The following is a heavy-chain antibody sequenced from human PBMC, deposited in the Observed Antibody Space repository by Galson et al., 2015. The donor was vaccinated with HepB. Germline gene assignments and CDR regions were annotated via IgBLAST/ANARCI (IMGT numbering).Heavy chain of an antibody. Sequence: SETLSLTCTVSGGSISRHYWSWNRQPPGKGLEWIGYIYHTGSTSYNPSLKSRVTISVDTSKNQFSLKLSSVTAADTALYYCARWVGGPDYHGMDVWGQGITVTVSS. CDR1: GGSISRHY. V-gene: IGHV4-59*11. CDR2: IYHTGST. CDR3: ARWVGGPDYHGMDV. J-gene: IGHJ6*02. D-gene: IGHD4-23*01.